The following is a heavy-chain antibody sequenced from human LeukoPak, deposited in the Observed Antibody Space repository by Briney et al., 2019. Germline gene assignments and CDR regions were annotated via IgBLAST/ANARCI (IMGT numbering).Heavy chain of an antibody. V-gene: IGHV4-34*01. CDR1: GGSFSGYY. CDR2: INHSGST. J-gene: IGHJ4*02. D-gene: IGHD2-2*01. Sequence: SETLSLTCAVYGGSFSGYYWSWIRQPPGKGLEWIGEINHSGSTNYNPSLKSRVTISVDTSKNQFSLKLSSVTAADTAVYYCARAPRVEYQLLFVVYVDYWGQGTLVTVSS. CDR3: ARAPRVEYQLLFVVYVDY.